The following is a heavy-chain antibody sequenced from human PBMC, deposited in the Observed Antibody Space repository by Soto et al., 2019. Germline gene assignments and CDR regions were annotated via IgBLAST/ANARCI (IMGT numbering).Heavy chain of an antibody. Sequence: DVQLVESGGGLIQPGESLILSCAAFGLTISGQKYVAWVRQAPGKGLEWVSALYDVDGSFYADSVKGRFTTSSDSSKTTVYLQMNDLRPDDTAVYYCATWHEREHAYDVWGQGTTVTVSS. CDR3: ATWHEREHAYDV. CDR2: LYDVDGS. D-gene: IGHD1-1*01. J-gene: IGHJ3*01. V-gene: IGHV3-53*01. CDR1: GLTISGQKY.